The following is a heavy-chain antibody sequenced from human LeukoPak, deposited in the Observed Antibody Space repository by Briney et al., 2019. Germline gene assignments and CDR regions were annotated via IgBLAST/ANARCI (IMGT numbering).Heavy chain of an antibody. D-gene: IGHD3-10*01. V-gene: IGHV3-15*01. J-gene: IGHJ4*02. CDR2: IKSKSTGGTT. Sequence: GGSLRRSCAASGFTFSNAWMTWVRQAPGKGLEWVGRIKSKSTGGTTDYAAPVKGRFTISRDDSRDTLYLQMNSLKTEDTAVYYCATEAWFGEFYFDNWGQGTLVTVSS. CDR3: ATEAWFGEFYFDN. CDR1: GFTFSNAW.